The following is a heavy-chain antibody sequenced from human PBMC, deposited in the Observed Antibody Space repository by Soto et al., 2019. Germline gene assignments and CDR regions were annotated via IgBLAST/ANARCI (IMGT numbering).Heavy chain of an antibody. D-gene: IGHD4-17*01. J-gene: IGHJ6*03. CDR1: GFTFSSYG. CDR2: IWYDGSNK. V-gene: IGHV3-33*01. CDR3: ARDGPGTVTYYYYYYMDV. Sequence: QVQLVESGGGVVQPGRSLRLSCAASGFTFSSYGMHWVRQAPGKGLEWVAVIWYDGSNKYYADSVKGRFTISRDNSKNTLYLQMNSLRAEDTAVYYCARDGPGTVTYYYYYYMDVWGKGTTVTVSS.